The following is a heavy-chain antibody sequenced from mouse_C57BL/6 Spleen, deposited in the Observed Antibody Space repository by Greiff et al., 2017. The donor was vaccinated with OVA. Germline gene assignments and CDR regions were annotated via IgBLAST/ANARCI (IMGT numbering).Heavy chain of an antibody. CDR2: ISDGGSYT. V-gene: IGHV5-4*01. Sequence: LMESGGGLVKPGGSLKLSCAASGFTFSSYAMSWVRQTPEKRLEWVATISDGGSYTYYPDNVKGRFTISRDNAKNNLYLQMSHLKSEDTAMYYCARDSPYDYYAMDYWGQGTSVTVSS. CDR3: ARDSPYDYYAMDY. J-gene: IGHJ4*01. CDR1: GFTFSSYA. D-gene: IGHD6-1*01.